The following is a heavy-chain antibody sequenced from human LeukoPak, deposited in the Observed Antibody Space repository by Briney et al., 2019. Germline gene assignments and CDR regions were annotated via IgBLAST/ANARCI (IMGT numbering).Heavy chain of an antibody. CDR2: IIPIFGTA. V-gene: IGHV1-69*05. CDR1: AGTFSSYA. Sequence: GASVKVSRKASAGTFSSYAISWVRQAPGQGLEWMGRIIPIFGTANYAQKFQGRVTITTDESTSAAYMELSSLRSEDTAVYYCARRYDSSGYLLYWGQGTLVTPSS. CDR3: ARRYDSSGYLLY. J-gene: IGHJ4*02. D-gene: IGHD3-22*01.